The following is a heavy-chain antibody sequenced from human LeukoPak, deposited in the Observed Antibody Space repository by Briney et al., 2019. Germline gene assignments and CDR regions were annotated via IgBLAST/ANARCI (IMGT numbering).Heavy chain of an antibody. D-gene: IGHD3-10*01. CDR3: ARVPITMVRGVISYYYYYYMDV. Sequence: GGSLRLSCAASGFTFSSYSMNWVRQAPGKGLEWVSYISSSSSTIYYADSVKGRFTISRDNAKNSLYLQMNSLRAEDTAVYYCARVPITMVRGVISYYYYYYMDVWGKGTTVTVSS. V-gene: IGHV3-48*01. J-gene: IGHJ6*03. CDR1: GFTFSSYS. CDR2: ISSSSSTI.